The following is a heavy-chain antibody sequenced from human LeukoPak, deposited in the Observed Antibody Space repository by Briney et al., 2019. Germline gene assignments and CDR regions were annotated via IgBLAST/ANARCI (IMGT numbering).Heavy chain of an antibody. Sequence: PGRSLRLSCATSGFTFSNYAIHSVRQAPGKGLEWVADISFDGDNEYYADSVRGRFMISRDDSKNIVYLQMNSLTIEDTAVYYCAREPSGNFGQLVSSAEYFQHWGQGTRVTVSS. V-gene: IGHV3-30-3*01. CDR2: ISFDGDNE. J-gene: IGHJ1*01. D-gene: IGHD5/OR15-5a*01. CDR1: GFTFSNYA. CDR3: AREPSGNFGQLVSSAEYFQH.